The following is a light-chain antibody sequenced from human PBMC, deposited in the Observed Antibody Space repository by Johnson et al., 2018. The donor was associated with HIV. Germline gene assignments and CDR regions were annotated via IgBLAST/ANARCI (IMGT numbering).Light chain of an antibody. V-gene: IGLV1-51*02. CDR3: ATCDNSLSGTSYV. CDR1: SSNIGNNY. J-gene: IGLJ1*01. CDR2: ETT. Sequence: QSVLTQPPSVSAAPGQNVTISCSGSSSNIGNNYISWYQQLPGTAPKLLIYETTKRPSGIPDRFSGSRSGTSATLGITGLQTGDEADYYCATCDNSLSGTSYVFGTGTKVTVL.